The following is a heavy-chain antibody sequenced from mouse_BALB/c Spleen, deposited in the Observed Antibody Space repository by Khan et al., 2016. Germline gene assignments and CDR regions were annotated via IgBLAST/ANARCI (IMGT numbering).Heavy chain of an antibody. J-gene: IGHJ4*01. V-gene: IGHV4-1*02. Sequence: EVQLQESGGGLVQFGGSLKLPCASSGIFSSRYWMSWARQAPGKGLEWIGDINPDSSTTNYTLSLMDKFIISRVTTKNPLYLQMREVRSDDTALNYSARPNRNPYAMEDWSQRNSVNVFS. D-gene: IGHD2-1*01. CDR1: GIFSSRYW. CDR2: INPDSSTT. CDR3: ARPNRNPYAMED.